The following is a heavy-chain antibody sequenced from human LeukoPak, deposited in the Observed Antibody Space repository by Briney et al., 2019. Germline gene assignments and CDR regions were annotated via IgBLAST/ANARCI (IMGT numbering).Heavy chain of an antibody. CDR1: GGSSSGYY. Sequence: ETLSLTCAVYGGSSSGYYWSWIRQAPGKGLEWVSSISSSSSYIYYADSVKGRFTISRDNAKNSLYLQMNSLRAEDTAVYYCARDFHSWGQGTLVTVSS. CDR2: ISSSSSYI. J-gene: IGHJ5*02. CDR3: ARDFHS. V-gene: IGHV3-21*01.